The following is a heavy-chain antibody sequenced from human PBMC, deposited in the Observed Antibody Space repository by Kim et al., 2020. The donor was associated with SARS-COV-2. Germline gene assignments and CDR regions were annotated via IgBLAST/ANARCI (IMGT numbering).Heavy chain of an antibody. V-gene: IGHV3-23*01. CDR1: GFTFSSYA. CDR2: ISGSGGST. J-gene: IGHJ4*01. Sequence: GGSLRLSCAGSGFTFSSYAMSWVRQAPGKGLEWVAGISGSGGSTYYADAVNGRFTISRDNSKNTLYLQMHILRAKDTAVDYCSCEGLNYGCVWGPCDYWG. CDR3: SCEGLNYGCVWGPCDY. D-gene: IGHD3-16*01.